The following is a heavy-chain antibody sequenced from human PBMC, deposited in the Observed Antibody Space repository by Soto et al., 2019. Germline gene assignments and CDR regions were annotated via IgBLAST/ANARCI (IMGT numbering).Heavy chain of an antibody. D-gene: IGHD5-12*01. Sequence: SVKVSCKASGGTFSSYAISWVRQAPGQGLEWMGGIIPIFGTANYAQKFQGGVTITADESTSTAYMELSSLRSEDTAVYYCARPVEMATISRSYLFYWGQGTLVTVSS. J-gene: IGHJ4*02. CDR1: GGTFSSYA. V-gene: IGHV1-69*13. CDR2: IIPIFGTA. CDR3: ARPVEMATISRSYLFY.